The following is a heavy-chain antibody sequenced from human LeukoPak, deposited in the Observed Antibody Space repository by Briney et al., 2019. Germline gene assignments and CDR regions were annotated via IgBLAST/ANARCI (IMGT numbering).Heavy chain of an antibody. J-gene: IGHJ5*02. CDR3: AKGGYASCFDP. D-gene: IGHD3-16*01. Sequence: PGVSLTLSCEAYRFTFNEHPMSRLRQAPGKGLVGVSTIKRDGSNTDDTDSVEGRFTISRDNSKNTLYLEMNTLRAEVTAVYYCAKGGYASCFDPWGQGTQVTVSS. CDR2: IKRDGSNT. V-gene: IGHV3-23*05. CDR1: RFTFNEHP.